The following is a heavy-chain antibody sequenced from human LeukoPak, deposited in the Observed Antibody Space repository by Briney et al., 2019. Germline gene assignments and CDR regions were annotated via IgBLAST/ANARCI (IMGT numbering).Heavy chain of an antibody. Sequence: SETLSLTCTVSGGSISSYYWSWIRQPAGKGLEWIGRIYTSGSTNYNPSLKSRVTISVDTSKNQFSLKLSSVTAADTAVYYCARPPRGVIIGYYHYMDVWGKGTTVTVSS. D-gene: IGHD3-10*01. CDR3: ARPPRGVIIGYYHYMDV. CDR1: GGSISSYY. J-gene: IGHJ6*03. V-gene: IGHV4-4*07. CDR2: IYTSGST.